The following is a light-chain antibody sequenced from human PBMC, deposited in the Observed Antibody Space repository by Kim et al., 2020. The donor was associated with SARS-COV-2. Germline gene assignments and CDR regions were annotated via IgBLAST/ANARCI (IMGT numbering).Light chain of an antibody. Sequence: SSLGDRVTHTWRASQGINSYLGWYQQKSGKAPKLLIYAASNLESGVPSRFSGSGSGTELTLTINSLQPEDFATYYCQQLNTYPLTFGGGTKVDIK. J-gene: IGKJ4*01. CDR2: AAS. CDR1: QGINSY. CDR3: QQLNTYPLT. V-gene: IGKV1-9*01.